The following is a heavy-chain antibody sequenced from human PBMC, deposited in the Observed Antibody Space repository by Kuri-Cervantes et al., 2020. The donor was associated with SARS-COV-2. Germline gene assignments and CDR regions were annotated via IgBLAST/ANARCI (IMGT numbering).Heavy chain of an antibody. Sequence: GSLRLSCTVSGGSISSSSYYWGWIRQPPGKGLEWIGSIYYSGSTYYNPSLKSRVTISVDTSKNQFSLKLSSVTAADTAVYYCATSPYDFWGGYGFDPWGQGTLVTVSS. CDR1: GGSISSSSYY. CDR2: IYYSGST. J-gene: IGHJ5*02. V-gene: IGHV4-39*01. CDR3: ATSPYDFWGGYGFDP. D-gene: IGHD3-3*01.